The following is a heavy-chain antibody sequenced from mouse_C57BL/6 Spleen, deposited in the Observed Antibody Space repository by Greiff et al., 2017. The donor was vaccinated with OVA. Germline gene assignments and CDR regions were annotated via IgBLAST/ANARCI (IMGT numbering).Heavy chain of an antibody. CDR1: GYTFTDYE. J-gene: IGHJ2*01. D-gene: IGHD3-2*02. CDR2: IDPETGGT. CDR3: TRGAAQATDYFDY. V-gene: IGHV1-15*01. Sequence: QVQLQQSGAELVRPGASVTLSCTASGYTFTDYEMHWVKQTPVHGLEWIGAIDPETGGTAYNQKFKGKAILTADKSSSTAYMELRSLTSEDAAVYYCTRGAAQATDYFDYWGKGTTLTVSS.